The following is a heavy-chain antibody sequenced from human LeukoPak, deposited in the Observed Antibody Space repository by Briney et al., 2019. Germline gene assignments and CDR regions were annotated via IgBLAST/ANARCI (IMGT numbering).Heavy chain of an antibody. CDR1: GFTFSSYS. D-gene: IGHD3-3*01. J-gene: IGHJ4*02. V-gene: IGHV3-30*02. CDR3: ARDRDYDFWSGYYGTPVYFDY. CDR2: MHYDGRNI. Sequence: PGGSLRLSCAASGFTFSSYSMSWVRQAPGKGLEWVAFMHYDGRNILYADSVKGRFSISTDNSKNMVYLQMSSLRAEDTAVYYCARDRDYDFWSGYYGTPVYFDYWGQGTLVTVSS.